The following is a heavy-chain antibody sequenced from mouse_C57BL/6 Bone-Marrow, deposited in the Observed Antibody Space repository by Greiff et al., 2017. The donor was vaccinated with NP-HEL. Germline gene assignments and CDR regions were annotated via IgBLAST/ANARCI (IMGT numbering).Heavy chain of an antibody. CDR2: IYPRSGNT. CDR1: GYTFTSYG. D-gene: IGHD2-3*01. J-gene: IGHJ2*01. Sequence: VKLVESGAELARPGASVKLSCKASGYTFTSYGISWVKQRTGQGLEWIGEIYPRSGNTYYNEKFKGKATLTADKSSSTAYMELRSLTSEDSAVYFCARNGEIYDGYYVNYWGQGTTLTVSA. V-gene: IGHV1-81*01. CDR3: ARNGEIYDGYYVNY.